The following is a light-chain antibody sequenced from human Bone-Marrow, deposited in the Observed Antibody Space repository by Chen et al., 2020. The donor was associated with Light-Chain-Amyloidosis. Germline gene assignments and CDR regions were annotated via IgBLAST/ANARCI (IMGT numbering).Light chain of an antibody. CDR1: QTIISNY. CDR2: GSS. Sequence: EIVLTHSPGTLSLSPGEGANLSCRASQTIISNYLTWYQQKFGQAPRLLITGSSSRATGIPDRFTGSGSGTDVTHTINSLEPEDFEMYYCQQYGTSPLTYGGGTKVEIK. J-gene: IGKJ4*01. V-gene: IGKV3-20*01. CDR3: QQYGTSPLT.